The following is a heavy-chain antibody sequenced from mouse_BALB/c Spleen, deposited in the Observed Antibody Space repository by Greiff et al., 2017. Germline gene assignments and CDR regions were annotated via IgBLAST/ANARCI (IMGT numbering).Heavy chain of an antibody. D-gene: IGHD1-1*01. J-gene: IGHJ3*01. Sequence: VQLQESGPGLVAPSQSLSITCTVSGFSLTGYGVNWVRQPPGKGLEWLGMIWGDGSTDYNSALKSRLSISKDNSKSQVFLKMNSLQTDDTARYYCARGYGSSYGTWFAYWGQGTLVTVSA. CDR1: GFSLTGYG. V-gene: IGHV2-6-7*01. CDR3: ARGYGSSYGTWFAY. CDR2: IWGDGST.